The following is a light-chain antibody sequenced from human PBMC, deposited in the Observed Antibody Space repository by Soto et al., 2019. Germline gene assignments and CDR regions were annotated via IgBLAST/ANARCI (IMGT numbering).Light chain of an antibody. J-gene: IGLJ3*02. CDR3: CSYAGTYPLWV. CDR2: DVS. Sequence: QSVLTQPRSVSGSPGQSVTISCTGTSSDVGGYNYVSWYQQYPGKAPKLIIYDVSKRPSGVPDRFSGSKSGNTASLNISGLQAEDEADYCFCSYAGTYPLWVFGGGTKVTVL. CDR1: SSDVGGYNY. V-gene: IGLV2-11*01.